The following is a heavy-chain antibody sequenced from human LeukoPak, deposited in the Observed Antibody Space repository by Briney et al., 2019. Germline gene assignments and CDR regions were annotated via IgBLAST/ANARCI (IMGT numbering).Heavy chain of an antibody. CDR2: ISSSSSYI. D-gene: IGHD4-17*01. V-gene: IGHV3-21*01. CDR1: GFTFSSDS. CDR3: ARWAGFDYGDYGGGDY. J-gene: IGHJ4*02. Sequence: PGGSLRLSCAASGFTFSSDSMNWVRQAPGKGLEWVSSISSSSSYIYYADSVKGRFTISRDNAKNSLYLQMNSLRAEDTAVYYCARWAGFDYGDYGGGDYWGQGTLVTVSS.